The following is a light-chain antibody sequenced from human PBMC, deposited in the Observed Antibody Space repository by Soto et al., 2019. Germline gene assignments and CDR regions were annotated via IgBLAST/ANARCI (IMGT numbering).Light chain of an antibody. J-gene: IGKJ1*01. V-gene: IGKV3-20*01. Sequence: EIVLTQSPATLSLSPGERATLSCRASQSVSSSYLAWYQQKPGQAPRLLIFGASTRATGIPDRFSGSGSGTDFTLTINRLEPEDFAVYYCQQYGSSPTWTFGQGTKVDIK. CDR2: GAS. CDR3: QQYGSSPTWT. CDR1: QSVSSSY.